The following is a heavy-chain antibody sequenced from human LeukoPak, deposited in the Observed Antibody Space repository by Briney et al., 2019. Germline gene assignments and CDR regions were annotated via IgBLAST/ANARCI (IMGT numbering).Heavy chain of an antibody. J-gene: IGHJ4*02. CDR2: IYYSGST. Sequence: SETLSLPCTVSGGSISSGDYYWSWIRQPPGKGLEWIAYIYYSGSTYYNPSLKSRVTISVDTSKNQFSLKLSSVTAADTAVYYCARTEDSSGFDYWGQGTLVTVSS. CDR3: ARTEDSSGFDY. V-gene: IGHV4-30-4*08. CDR1: GGSISSGDYY. D-gene: IGHD3-22*01.